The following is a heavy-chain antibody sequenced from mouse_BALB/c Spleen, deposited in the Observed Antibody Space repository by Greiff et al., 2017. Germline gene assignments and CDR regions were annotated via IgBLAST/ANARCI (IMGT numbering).Heavy chain of an antibody. Sequence: VKLQESGPGLVAPSQSLSITCTVSGFSLTSYGVHWVRQPPGKGLEWLGVIWAGGSTNYNSALMSRLSISKDNSKSQVFLKMNSLQTDDTAMYYCARERDGNYEAWFAYWGQGTLVTVSA. CDR1: GFSLTSYG. CDR3: ARERDGNYEAWFAY. J-gene: IGHJ3*01. V-gene: IGHV2-9*02. CDR2: IWAGGST. D-gene: IGHD2-1*01.